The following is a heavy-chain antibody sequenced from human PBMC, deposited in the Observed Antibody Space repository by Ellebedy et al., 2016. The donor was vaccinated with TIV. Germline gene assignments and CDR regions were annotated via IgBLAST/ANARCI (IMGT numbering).Heavy chain of an antibody. CDR1: GLSLSTSGVG. Sequence: SGPTLVKPTQTLTLTCAFSGLSLSTSGVGVGWIRQPPGKALEWLALIFWDDDKRYSPSLKSRLTITKDTSKNQVVLTMTNMDPVDTATYFCAHTRAQLLWFGETWAFDIWGQGTMVTVSS. D-gene: IGHD3-10*01. CDR3: AHTRAQLLWFGETWAFDI. CDR2: IFWDDDK. V-gene: IGHV2-5*02. J-gene: IGHJ3*02.